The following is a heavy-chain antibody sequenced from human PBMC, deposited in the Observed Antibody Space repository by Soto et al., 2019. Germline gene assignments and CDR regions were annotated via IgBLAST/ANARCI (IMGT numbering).Heavy chain of an antibody. CDR2: FDPEAGET. CDR1: GYTLTELS. J-gene: IGHJ6*02. CDR3: AKDRGYYYGMDV. V-gene: IGHV1-24*01. Sequence: GASVKVSCKVSGYTLTELSMHWVRQAPGKGLEWMGGFDPEAGETIYAQKFQGRVTMTEDTSTDTAYMELSSLRSEDTAVYYCAKDRGYYYGMDVWGRGTTVTVSS.